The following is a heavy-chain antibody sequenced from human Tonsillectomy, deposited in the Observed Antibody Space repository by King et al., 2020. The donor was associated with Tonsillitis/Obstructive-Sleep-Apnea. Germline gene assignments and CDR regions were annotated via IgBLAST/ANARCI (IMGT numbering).Heavy chain of an antibody. V-gene: IGHV4-59*01. Sequence: QLQESGPGLVKPSETLSLTCTVSGGSISSYYWSWIRQPPGKGLEWIGYIYYSGSTNYNPSLKSRVTIAVDTSKNQFSLKLSSVTAADPAVYYCARGLRFWSGYVDNWFDPWGQGTLVTVSS. CDR2: IYYSGST. CDR1: GGSISSYY. J-gene: IGHJ5*02. CDR3: ARGLRFWSGYVDNWFDP. D-gene: IGHD3-3*01.